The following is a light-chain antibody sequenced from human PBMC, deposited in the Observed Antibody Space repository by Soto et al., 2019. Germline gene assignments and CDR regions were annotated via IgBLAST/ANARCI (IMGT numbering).Light chain of an antibody. Sequence: AIQLTQSPSSLSASVGDRVTITFRASQGISSALAWYQQKPGKAPKILIYDASSLESGVPSRFRGSGSGTDFTLTISRLQPEDFATYYCQQFNNYPITFGQGTRLEIK. CDR1: QGISSA. J-gene: IGKJ5*01. V-gene: IGKV1D-13*01. CDR2: DAS. CDR3: QQFNNYPIT.